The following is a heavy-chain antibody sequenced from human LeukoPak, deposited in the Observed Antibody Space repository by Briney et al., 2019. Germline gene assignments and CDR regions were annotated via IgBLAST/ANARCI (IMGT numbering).Heavy chain of an antibody. CDR2: IYYSGST. D-gene: IGHD3-22*01. V-gene: IGHV4-59*12. J-gene: IGHJ4*02. Sequence: PSETLSLTCTVSGGSISSYYWSWIRQPPGKGLEWIGYIYYSGSTYYNPSLKSRVTISVDTSKNQFSLKLNSVTAADTAVYFCAREVHEWYSDRSGYQSSYYFDSWGLGTLVTVSS. CDR3: AREVHEWYSDRSGYQSSYYFDS. CDR1: GGSISSYY.